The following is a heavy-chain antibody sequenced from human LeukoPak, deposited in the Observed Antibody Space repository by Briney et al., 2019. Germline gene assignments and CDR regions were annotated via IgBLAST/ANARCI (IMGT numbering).Heavy chain of an antibody. Sequence: GASVKVSCKASGYTFTSYYMHWVRQAPGQGLEWMGRIIPILGIANYAQKFQGRVTITADKSTSTAYMELSSLRSEDTAVYYCARGTGAKTGDYWGQGTLVTVSS. J-gene: IGHJ4*02. CDR1: GYTFTSYY. V-gene: IGHV1-69*04. CDR2: IIPILGIA. CDR3: ARGTGAKTGDY. D-gene: IGHD1-14*01.